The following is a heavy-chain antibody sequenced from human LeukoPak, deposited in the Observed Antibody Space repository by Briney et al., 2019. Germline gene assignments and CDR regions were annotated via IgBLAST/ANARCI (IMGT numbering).Heavy chain of an antibody. J-gene: IGHJ4*02. D-gene: IGHD6-6*01. Sequence: GGSLRLSCAASGFTFDDYAMHWVRQAPGKGLEWVSGISWNSGSIGYADSVKGRFTISRDNAKNPLYLQMNSLRAEDTALYYCAKDMKYSINPGFDYWGQGTLVTVSS. CDR1: GFTFDDYA. CDR2: ISWNSGSI. V-gene: IGHV3-9*01. CDR3: AKDMKYSINPGFDY.